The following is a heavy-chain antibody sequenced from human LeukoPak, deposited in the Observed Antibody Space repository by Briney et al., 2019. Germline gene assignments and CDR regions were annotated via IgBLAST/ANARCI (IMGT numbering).Heavy chain of an antibody. D-gene: IGHD6-25*01. J-gene: IGHJ4*02. V-gene: IGHV5-51*01. CDR2: IYPDDSDT. CDR3: ARLRRIATASSPGGYFDY. CDR1: GYSFTNYW. Sequence: GESLKISCKGTGYSFTNYWIGWVRQMPGKGLEWMGIIYPDDSDTRYSPSFQGQVIISADTSISTAYMQWSSLKASDTAIYYCARLRRIATASSPGGYFDYWGQGALVTVSS.